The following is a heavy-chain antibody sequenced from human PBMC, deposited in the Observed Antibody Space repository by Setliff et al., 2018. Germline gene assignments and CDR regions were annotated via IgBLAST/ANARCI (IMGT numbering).Heavy chain of an antibody. V-gene: IGHV4-4*07. Sequence: PSETLSLTCTVSGDSISTYYWSWIRRPAGKGLEWIGRVFVDGSTNYNPSLKSRVTMSVDTSKNQFSLKLTSVTAADTAIYYCARDTSSDWYDYWGQGTLVTVSS. CDR1: GDSISTYY. CDR3: ARDTSSDWYDY. CDR2: VFVDGST. D-gene: IGHD6-19*01. J-gene: IGHJ4*02.